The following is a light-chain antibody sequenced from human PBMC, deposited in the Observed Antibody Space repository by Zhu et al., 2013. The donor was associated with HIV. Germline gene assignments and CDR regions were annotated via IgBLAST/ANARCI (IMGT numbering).Light chain of an antibody. CDR3: QQYFGYPQT. Sequence: AIRMTQSPSSFSASTGDRVTITCRASQDISSYLAWYQQKPGKAPQVLISDASTLQSGVPSRFTGSGSGTDFTLTTTCLQSEDFATYYCQQYFGYPQTFGQGTKVEIK. V-gene: IGKV1-8*01. CDR2: DAS. J-gene: IGKJ1*01. CDR1: QDISSY.